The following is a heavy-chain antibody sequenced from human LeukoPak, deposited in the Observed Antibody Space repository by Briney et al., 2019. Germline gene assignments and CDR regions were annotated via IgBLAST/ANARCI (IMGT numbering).Heavy chain of an antibody. J-gene: IGHJ4*02. V-gene: IGHV3-30*04. CDR1: GFTFSSYT. CDR3: ARAYRGYCSGGTCYSDY. D-gene: IGHD2-15*01. Sequence: GRSLRLSCAASGFTFSSYTMHWVRQAPGKGLEWVALISYDGSNKYYADSVKSRFTISRDNAKNTLYLQMNSLRAEDTAVYYCARAYRGYCSGGTCYSDYWGQGTLVTVSS. CDR2: ISYDGSNK.